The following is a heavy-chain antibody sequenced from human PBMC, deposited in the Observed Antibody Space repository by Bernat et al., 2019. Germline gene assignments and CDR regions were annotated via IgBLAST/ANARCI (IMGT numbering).Heavy chain of an antibody. CDR3: AKDWVAAAGPWPPGAFDI. CDR1: GFTFSSYG. Sequence: QVQLVESGGGVVQPGRSLRLSCAASGFTFSSYGMHWVRQAPGKGLEWVAVISYYGSNKYYADSVKGRFTISRDNSKNTLYLQMNSLRAEDTAEYYWAKDWVAAAGPWPPGAFDIWGQGTMVTVSS. D-gene: IGHD6-13*01. V-gene: IGHV3-30*18. J-gene: IGHJ3*02. CDR2: ISYYGSNK.